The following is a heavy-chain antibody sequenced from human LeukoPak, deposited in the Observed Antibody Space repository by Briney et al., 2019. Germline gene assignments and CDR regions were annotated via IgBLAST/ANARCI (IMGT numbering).Heavy chain of an antibody. V-gene: IGHV4-30-2*01. D-gene: IGHD1-1*01. J-gene: IGHJ6*02. CDR3: AVRDLYGMDV. CDR2: INHSGST. CDR1: GGSISSGGYY. Sequence: SQTLSLTCTVSGGSISSGGYYWSWIRQPPGKGLEWIGEINHSGSTNYNPSLKSRVTISVDTSKNQFSLKLSSVTAADTAVYYCAVRDLYGMDVWGQGTTVTVSS.